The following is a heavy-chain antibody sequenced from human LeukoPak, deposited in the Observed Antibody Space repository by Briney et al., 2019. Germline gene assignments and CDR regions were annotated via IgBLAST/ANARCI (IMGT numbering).Heavy chain of an antibody. D-gene: IGHD3-9*01. CDR1: GFTFSSYA. Sequence: GGSLRLSCAASGFTFSSYAMSWVRQAPGKGLEWVSAIRGSGGSTYYADSVKGRFTISRDNSKNTLYLQMNSLRAEDTAVYYCAILPAAGYFDWLSPPDYWGQGTLVTVSS. CDR2: IRGSGGST. J-gene: IGHJ4*02. V-gene: IGHV3-23*01. CDR3: AILPAAGYFDWLSPPDY.